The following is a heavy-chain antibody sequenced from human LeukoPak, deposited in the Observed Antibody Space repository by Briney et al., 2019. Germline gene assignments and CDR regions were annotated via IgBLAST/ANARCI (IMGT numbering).Heavy chain of an antibody. Sequence: ASVKASCKASGYTFTGYYMHWVRQAPGQGLEWMGWINPNSGGTNYAQKFQGWVTMTRDTSISTAYMELSRLRSDDTAVYYCARDRYYGSSGYDYWGQGTLVTVSS. D-gene: IGHD3-22*01. V-gene: IGHV1-2*04. CDR2: INPNSGGT. CDR1: GYTFTGYY. CDR3: ARDRYYGSSGYDY. J-gene: IGHJ4*02.